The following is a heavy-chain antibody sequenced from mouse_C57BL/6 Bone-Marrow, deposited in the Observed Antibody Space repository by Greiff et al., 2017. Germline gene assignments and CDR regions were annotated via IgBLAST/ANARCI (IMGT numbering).Heavy chain of an antibody. CDR2: INPNNGGT. CDR1: GYTFTDYY. CDR3: ARWGLRRDCYAMDY. Sequence: EVQLQQSGPELVKPGASVKISCKASGYTFTDYYMNWVKQSPGKSLEWIGGINPNNGGTSYNQKFKGKATLTVDKSSSTAYMELSRLTSEDSAVYYGARWGLRRDCYAMDYWGQGTSVTVSS. D-gene: IGHD2-4*01. J-gene: IGHJ4*01. V-gene: IGHV1-26*01.